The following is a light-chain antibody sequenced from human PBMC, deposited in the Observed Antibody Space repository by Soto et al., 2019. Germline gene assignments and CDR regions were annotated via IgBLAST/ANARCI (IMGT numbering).Light chain of an antibody. J-gene: IGKJ1*01. V-gene: IGKV4-1*01. CDR3: QQYNSYSLT. Sequence: IVLTPSPYSPAVSLGERATINYKSSQSVLYNSNNKNYLAWYQQKPVKAPKLLIYAASRLESGVPSRFSGSGAGREVTLTISSLQPDDFATYYCQQYNSYSLTFGQGTKVDIK. CDR2: AAS. CDR1: QSVLYNSNNKNY.